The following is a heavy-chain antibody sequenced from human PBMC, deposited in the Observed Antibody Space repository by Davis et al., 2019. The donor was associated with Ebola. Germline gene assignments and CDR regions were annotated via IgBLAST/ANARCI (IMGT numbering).Heavy chain of an antibody. CDR3: ARGWWELDPFDY. J-gene: IGHJ4*02. D-gene: IGHD1-26*01. Sequence: GGSLRLSCAASGFTFSDYYMSWIRQAPGKGLEWVSSISSSSSYIYYADSVKGRFTTSRDNAKNSLYLQMNSLRAEDTAVYYCARGWWELDPFDYWGQGTLVTVSS. CDR2: ISSSSSYI. V-gene: IGHV3-11*06. CDR1: GFTFSDYY.